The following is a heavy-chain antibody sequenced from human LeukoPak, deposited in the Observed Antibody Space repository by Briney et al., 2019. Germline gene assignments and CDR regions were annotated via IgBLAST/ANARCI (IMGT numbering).Heavy chain of an antibody. D-gene: IGHD2-21*02. Sequence: GGSLRLSCAAYGFTFSSYAMSWVRQAPGKGLEWVSAISGSGGSTYYADSVKGRFTISRDNSKNTLYLQMNSLRAEDTAVYYCAKELAYCGGDCYPPHDAFDIWGQGTMVTVSS. J-gene: IGHJ3*02. CDR3: AKELAYCGGDCYPPHDAFDI. CDR2: ISGSGGST. CDR1: GFTFSSYA. V-gene: IGHV3-23*01.